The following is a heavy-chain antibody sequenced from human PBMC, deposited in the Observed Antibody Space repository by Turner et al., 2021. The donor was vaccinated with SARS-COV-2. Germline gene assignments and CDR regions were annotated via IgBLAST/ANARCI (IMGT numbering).Heavy chain of an antibody. V-gene: IGHV3-53*04. CDR1: GVTVSGNY. CDR2: IYSGGST. J-gene: IGHJ6*02. Sequence: EVQLVGSGGGLVQPGGSLSLSCAPSGVTVSGNYMSWVRQAPGKGLEWVAVIYSGGSTYYAGSVKGRFTISRHNSKNTLYLQMDSLRAEDTAVYYCARDLIAYGMDVWGQGTTVTVSS. D-gene: IGHD3-16*01. CDR3: ARDLIAYGMDV.